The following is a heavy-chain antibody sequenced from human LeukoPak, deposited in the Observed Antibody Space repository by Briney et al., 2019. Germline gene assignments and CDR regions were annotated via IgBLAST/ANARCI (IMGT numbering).Heavy chain of an antibody. D-gene: IGHD3-3*01. CDR2: ISAYNGNT. J-gene: IGHJ4*02. CDR1: GYTFTSYG. Sequence: ASVKVSCKASGYTFTSYGVSWVRQAPGQGLEWMGWISAYNGNTNYAQKLQGRVTMTTDTSTSTAYMELRSLRSDDTAMYYCATYDFWSGYYGFWGQGTLVTVSS. V-gene: IGHV1-18*01. CDR3: ATYDFWSGYYGF.